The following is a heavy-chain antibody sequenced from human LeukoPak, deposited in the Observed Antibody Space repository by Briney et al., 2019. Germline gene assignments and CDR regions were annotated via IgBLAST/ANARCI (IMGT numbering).Heavy chain of an antibody. CDR3: ARHVDWLDNWFDP. CDR2: TSNGGST. V-gene: IGHV4-59*08. D-gene: IGHD3/OR15-3a*01. Sequence: PSETLSLTCTVSGGSIGSYYWSWIRQPPGKGLEWIGYTSNGGSTKYSPSLESRLSIPVDTSKNQISLRLNSVTAADTAVYYCARHVDWLDNWFDPWGQGTLVTVSS. J-gene: IGHJ5*02. CDR1: GGSIGSYY.